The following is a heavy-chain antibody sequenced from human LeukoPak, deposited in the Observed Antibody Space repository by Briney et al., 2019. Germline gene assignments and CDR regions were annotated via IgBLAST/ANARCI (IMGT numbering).Heavy chain of an antibody. CDR3: ARVHYYDSSGYYYGFDY. Sequence: SETLSLTCTVSGGSISSSSYYWGWIRQPPGKGLEWIGSIYYSGSTYYNPSLKSRVTISVDTSKNQLSLKLSSVTAADTAVYYCARVHYYDSSGYYYGFDYWGQGTLVTVSS. CDR2: IYYSGST. CDR1: GGSISSSSYY. J-gene: IGHJ4*02. V-gene: IGHV4-39*01. D-gene: IGHD3-22*01.